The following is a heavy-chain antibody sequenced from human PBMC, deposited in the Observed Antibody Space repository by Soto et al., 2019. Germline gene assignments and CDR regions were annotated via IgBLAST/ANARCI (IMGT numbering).Heavy chain of an antibody. CDR1: GFTFSSYA. V-gene: IGHV3-23*01. CDR3: AKGHSGYAPKQSALDY. J-gene: IGHJ4*02. CDR2: IIGSGGST. Sequence: GGSLRLSCAASGFTFSSYAMSWVRQAPGKGLEWVSAIIGSGGSTYYADSVKGWFTISRDNSKNTLYLQMNNMSAEATDVYYCAKGHSGYAPKQSALDYRGQGTLVTVSS. D-gene: IGHD5-12*01.